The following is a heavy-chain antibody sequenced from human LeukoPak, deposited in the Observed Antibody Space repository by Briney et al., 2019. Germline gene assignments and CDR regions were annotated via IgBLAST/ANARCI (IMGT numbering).Heavy chain of an antibody. CDR3: IANLDY. Sequence: GGSLRLSCEASGITFSEAWMSWVRQVPGKGLEWIALLKSKTDGETSDYAAPVKGRFTVSRNDAENTLFLQMDSLKIDDTAVYYCIANLDYWGQGTLVTVSS. J-gene: IGHJ4*02. CDR2: LKSKTDGETS. CDR1: GITFSEAW. V-gene: IGHV3-15*01. D-gene: IGHD1-1*01.